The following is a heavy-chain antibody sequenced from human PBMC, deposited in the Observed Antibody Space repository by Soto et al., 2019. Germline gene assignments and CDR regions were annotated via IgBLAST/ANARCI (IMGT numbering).Heavy chain of an antibody. V-gene: IGHV4-31*03. CDR3: ARGSDYGGWFDP. D-gene: IGHD4-17*01. CDR2: IYYSGST. CDR1: GGSISSGGYY. J-gene: IGHJ5*02. Sequence: PSETLSLTCTVSGGSISSGGYYWSWIRQHPGKGLEWIGYIYYSGSTYYNPSLKSRVTISVDTSKNQFSLKLSSVTAADTAVYYCARGSDYGGWFDPWGQGTLVTVSS.